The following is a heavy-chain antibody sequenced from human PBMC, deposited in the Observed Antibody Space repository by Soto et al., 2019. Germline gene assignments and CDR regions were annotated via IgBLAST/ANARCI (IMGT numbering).Heavy chain of an antibody. V-gene: IGHV4-31*03. D-gene: IGHD6-13*01. CDR2: IYYSGST. Sequence: TLSLTGTVSGGSISSGGYYWSWIRQHPGKGLEWIGYIYYSGSTYYNPSLKSRVTISVDTSKNQFSLKLSSVTAADTAVYYCARDSSSWCFDYWGQGTLVTVSS. CDR3: ARDSSSWCFDY. CDR1: GGSISSGGYY. J-gene: IGHJ4*02.